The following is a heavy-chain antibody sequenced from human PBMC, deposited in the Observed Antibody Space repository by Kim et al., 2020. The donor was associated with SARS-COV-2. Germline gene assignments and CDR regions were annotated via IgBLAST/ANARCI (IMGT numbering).Heavy chain of an antibody. D-gene: IGHD3-10*01. CDR3: ARDRSPYGSGSNSGMDV. Sequence: ASVKVSCKASGYTFTSYYMHWVRQAPGQGLEWMGIINPSGGSTSYAQKFQGRVTMTRDTSTSTVYMELSSLRSEDTAVYYCARDRSPYGSGSNSGMDVWGQGTTVTVSS. CDR1: GYTFTSYY. V-gene: IGHV1-46*01. J-gene: IGHJ6*02. CDR2: INPSGGST.